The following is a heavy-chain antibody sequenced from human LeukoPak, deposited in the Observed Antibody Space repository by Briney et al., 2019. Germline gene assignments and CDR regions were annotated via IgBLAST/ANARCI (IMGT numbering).Heavy chain of an antibody. Sequence: SETLSLTCAVYGGSFSGYYWSWIRQPPGKGLEWIGEINHSGSTNYNPSLKSRVTISVDTSKNQFSLKLSSVTAADTAVYYCARGLSVVVPAAMPALVYWGQGTLVTVSS. CDR2: INHSGST. V-gene: IGHV4-34*01. J-gene: IGHJ4*02. CDR3: ARGLSVVVPAAMPALVY. CDR1: GGSFSGYY. D-gene: IGHD2-2*01.